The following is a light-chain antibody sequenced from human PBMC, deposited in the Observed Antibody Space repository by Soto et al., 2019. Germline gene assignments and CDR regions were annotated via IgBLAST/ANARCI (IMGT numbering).Light chain of an antibody. CDR2: DAS. J-gene: IGKJ2*01. V-gene: IGKV1-33*01. Sequence: DIQMTQSPSSLSASVGDRVTITCQMSQDISNYLNWYQQKPGKAPKLLIYDASNLETGVPSRFSGSGSGTEFTFTISSLQPEDFATYYCQQYDILPLFGQGTKVEIK. CDR1: QDISNY. CDR3: QQYDILPL.